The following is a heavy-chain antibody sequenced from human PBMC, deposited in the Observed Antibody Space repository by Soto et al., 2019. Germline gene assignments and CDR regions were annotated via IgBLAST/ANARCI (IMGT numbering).Heavy chain of an antibody. CDR2: IDPDGTTT. D-gene: IGHD1-1*01. CDR3: ARGPRPSSAGTGAY. J-gene: IGHJ1*01. V-gene: IGHV3-74*01. CDR1: GFDSSYYW. Sequence: GGSLRLSCALSGFDSSYYWIQWFRQSPGKGLEWVSRIDPDGTTTNYADSVKGRFSVSRDNAKKTIYLQMNSLTADDTALYYCARGPRPSSAGTGAYWGQGTLVTVSS.